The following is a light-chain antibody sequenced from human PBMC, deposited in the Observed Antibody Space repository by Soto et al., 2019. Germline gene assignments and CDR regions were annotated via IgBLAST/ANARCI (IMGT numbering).Light chain of an antibody. CDR1: QSVSSSY. CDR3: QQYGSSPPT. Sequence: EIVLTQSPGTLSLSPGERATLSCRASQSVSSSYLAWYQQKPGQAPRLLIYGASSRATGIPDRFSGSGSGIDFTLTISRLEPEDFAVSYCQQYGSSPPTFGQGTKVEIK. CDR2: GAS. V-gene: IGKV3-20*01. J-gene: IGKJ1*01.